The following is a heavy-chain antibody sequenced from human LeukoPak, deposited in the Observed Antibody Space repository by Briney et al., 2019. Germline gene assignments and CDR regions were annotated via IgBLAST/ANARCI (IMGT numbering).Heavy chain of an antibody. V-gene: IGHV4-34*01. D-gene: IGHD3-22*01. CDR3: AGGGYYYDSSGYRYFDY. Sequence: SETLSLTCAVYGGSFSGYYWSWIRQPPGKGLEWIGEINHSGSTNYNPSLKSRVTISVDTSKNQFSLKLSSVTAADTAVYYCAGGGYYYDSSGYRYFDYWGQGTLVTVSS. CDR1: GGSFSGYY. J-gene: IGHJ4*02. CDR2: INHSGST.